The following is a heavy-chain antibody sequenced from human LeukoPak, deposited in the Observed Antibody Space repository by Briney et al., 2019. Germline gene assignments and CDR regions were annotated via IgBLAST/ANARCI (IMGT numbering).Heavy chain of an antibody. V-gene: IGHV1-2*02. D-gene: IGHD6-13*01. CDR2: INPNSGGT. Sequence: HVASVKVSCKASGYTFTGYYMHWVRQAPGQGLEWMGWINPNSGGTNYAQKFQGRVTMTRDTSISTAYMELSRLRSDDTAVYYCARVAAAGTSWFDPWGQGTLVTVSS. J-gene: IGHJ5*02. CDR1: GYTFTGYY. CDR3: ARVAAAGTSWFDP.